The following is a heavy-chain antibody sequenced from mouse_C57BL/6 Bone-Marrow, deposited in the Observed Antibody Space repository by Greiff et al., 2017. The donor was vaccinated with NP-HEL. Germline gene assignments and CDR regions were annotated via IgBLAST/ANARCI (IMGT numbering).Heavy chain of an antibody. V-gene: IGHV1-62-2*01. CDR3: AGRGTWAWFAY. D-gene: IGHD3-3*01. CDR1: GYTFTEYT. J-gene: IGHJ3*01. Sequence: VQLQQSGAELVKPGASVKLSCKASGYTFTEYTMHWVKQRPGQGLEWIGWIDPGSGSTKYNEKFKDKATLTADKSSSTVYLELSRLTSDDSAVYYCAGRGTWAWFAYWGQGTLVTVSA. CDR2: IDPGSGST.